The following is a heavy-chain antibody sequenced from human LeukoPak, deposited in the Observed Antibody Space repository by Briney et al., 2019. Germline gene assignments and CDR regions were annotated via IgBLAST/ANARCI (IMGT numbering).Heavy chain of an antibody. CDR2: INHSGST. J-gene: IGHJ5*02. V-gene: IGHV4-34*01. CDR1: GGSFSGYY. D-gene: IGHD2-21*02. Sequence: SETLSLTCAVYGGSFSGYYWSWIRQPPGKGLEWIGEINHSGSTNYNPSLKSRVTISVDTSKNQFSLKLSSVTAADTAVYYCARGGIPSDDWFDPWGQGTLVTVSP. CDR3: ARGGIPSDDWFDP.